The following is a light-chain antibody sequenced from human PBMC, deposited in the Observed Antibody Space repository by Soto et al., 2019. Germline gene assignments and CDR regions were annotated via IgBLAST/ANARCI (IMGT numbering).Light chain of an antibody. J-gene: IGLJ1*01. Sequence: QSALTQPASVSGSPGQSITISCTGTSSDVGGWNYVSWYQQHPGKAPKLMIYEVTNRPSGVSNRFSGSKSGNTASLTISALQAEDEADYYCSSYTSSSTYVFGTGTKLTVL. CDR1: SSDVGGWNY. CDR3: SSYTSSSTYV. V-gene: IGLV2-14*01. CDR2: EVT.